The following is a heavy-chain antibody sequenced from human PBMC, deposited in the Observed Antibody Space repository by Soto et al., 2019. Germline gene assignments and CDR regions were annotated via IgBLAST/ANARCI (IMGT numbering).Heavy chain of an antibody. V-gene: IGHV1-18*04. D-gene: IGHD6-19*01. Sequence: QVQLVQSGGEVKKPGASVKVSCKASGYSFTSYGISWVRQAPGQGLEWMGWVSGYNGNTNYEQKVQGRVTMTTDTSTSTAYVELRSLRSDDTAVYYCARDRAITVATADGLDVWGQGTTVTVSS. CDR1: GYSFTSYG. CDR3: ARDRAITVATADGLDV. CDR2: VSGYNGNT. J-gene: IGHJ6*02.